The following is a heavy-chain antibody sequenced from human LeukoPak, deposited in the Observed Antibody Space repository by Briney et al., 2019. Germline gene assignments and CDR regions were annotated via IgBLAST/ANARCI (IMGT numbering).Heavy chain of an antibody. Sequence: GESLKISCKGSGYSFSTYWIAWVRQKPGKGLEWMGIIYPGDSDTRYSPSFQGQATISADKSISAAYLQWSSLKASDTAMYYCARPRHAAGWYGVGAYDIWGQGTMVTVSS. J-gene: IGHJ3*02. V-gene: IGHV5-51*01. CDR3: ARPRHAAGWYGVGAYDI. CDR2: IYPGDSDT. CDR1: GYSFSTYW. D-gene: IGHD6-19*01.